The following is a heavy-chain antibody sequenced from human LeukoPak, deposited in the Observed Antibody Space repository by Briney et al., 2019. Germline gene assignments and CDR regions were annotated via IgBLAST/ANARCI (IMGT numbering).Heavy chain of an antibody. Sequence: GGSLRLSCAASGFTFTYYAMNWVRQAPGKGLEWVSAISGSDGSTYYADSVKGRFTISRDNSKNTLYLQMNSLRAEDTAVYYCAKEAGITMIVVVTPTDYWGQGTLVTVSS. D-gene: IGHD3-22*01. V-gene: IGHV3-23*01. CDR3: AKEAGITMIVVVTPTDY. J-gene: IGHJ4*02. CDR1: GFTFTYYA. CDR2: ISGSDGST.